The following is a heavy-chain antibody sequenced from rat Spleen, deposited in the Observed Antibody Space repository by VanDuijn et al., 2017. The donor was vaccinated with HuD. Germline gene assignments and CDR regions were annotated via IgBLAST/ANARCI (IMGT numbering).Heavy chain of an antibody. CDR2: ISPSGGST. CDR3: ATSGSYFDY. CDR1: GFTFSHYG. Sequence: EVQLVESGGGLVQPGRSMKLSCAASGFTFSHYGMHWIRQAPTKGLEWVASISPSGGSTYYRDSVKGRFTISRDNAKSILYVQMDSLRPEDTATYYCATSGSYFDYWGQGVMVTVSS. D-gene: IGHD5-1*01. V-gene: IGHV5-19*01. J-gene: IGHJ2*01.